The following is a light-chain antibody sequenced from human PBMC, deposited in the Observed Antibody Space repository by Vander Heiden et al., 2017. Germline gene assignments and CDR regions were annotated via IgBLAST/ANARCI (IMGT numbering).Light chain of an antibody. V-gene: IGKV1-9*01. CDR2: AAS. J-gene: IGKJ4*01. CDR1: QGISSY. CDR3: QQLNSYPRT. Sequence: DIQFTQSPSFLSASVGDRVTLTCRSSQGISSYLAWYQQKPGNAPKLLIYAASTLQSGVPSRFSGSGSGTEFTLTISSLQPEDFATYYCQQLNSYPRTFGGGTKVEIK.